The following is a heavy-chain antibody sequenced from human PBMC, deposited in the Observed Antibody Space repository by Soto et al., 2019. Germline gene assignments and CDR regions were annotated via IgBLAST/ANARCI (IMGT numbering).Heavy chain of an antibody. D-gene: IGHD2-8*01. V-gene: IGHV1-58*02. Sequence: SVKVSCKASGITFSTSAIQWVRQARGHRLEWIGWVVVGSGDTNYAQNFQQRVTITRDMSTSTAYMELSSLRSEDTAVYYCAASLGDCTNGLGPQAFYYYNGMDVWGQGTTVTVS. J-gene: IGHJ6*02. CDR2: VVVGSGDT. CDR3: AASLGDCTNGLGPQAFYYYNGMDV. CDR1: GITFSTSA.